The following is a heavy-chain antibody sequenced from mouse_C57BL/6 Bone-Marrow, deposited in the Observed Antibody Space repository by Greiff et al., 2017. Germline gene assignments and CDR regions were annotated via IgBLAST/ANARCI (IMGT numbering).Heavy chain of an antibody. CDR1: GYTFTSYS. V-gene: IGHV1-69*01. Sequence: VQLQQSGAELVMPGASVKLSCKASGYTFTSYSMHWVKQRPGQGLEWIGDIDPSDSYTNYNQKFKGKSTLTVDKSSSTAYMQLTRLTSEVSAVYYCAREGIYCRSQYYVDYWGQSATLTFS. J-gene: IGHJ2*01. D-gene: IGHD2-12*01. CDR3: AREGIYCRSQYYVDY. CDR2: IDPSDSYT.